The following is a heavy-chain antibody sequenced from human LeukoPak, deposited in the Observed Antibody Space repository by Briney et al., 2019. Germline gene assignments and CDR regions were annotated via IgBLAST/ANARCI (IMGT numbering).Heavy chain of an antibody. V-gene: IGHV3-53*01. J-gene: IGHJ3*02. CDR2: TYSDGTT. D-gene: IGHD1-26*01. CDR3: AKEKRNLRGARDAFDI. CDR1: GFTISNSF. Sequence: TGGSLRLSCAASGFTISNSFMTWVRRAPGKGLEWVSVTYSDGTTYYADSVKGRFTISRDNSKNTLDLQMNSLRADDTATYYCAKEKRNLRGARDAFDIWGQGTLVTVSA.